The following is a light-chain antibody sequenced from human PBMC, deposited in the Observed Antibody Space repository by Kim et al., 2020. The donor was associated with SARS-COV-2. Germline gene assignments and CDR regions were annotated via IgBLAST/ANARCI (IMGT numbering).Light chain of an antibody. V-gene: IGLV3-21*03. CDR2: DDS. CDR3: QVWDSSSDHVV. CDR1: NIVSKS. J-gene: IGLJ2*01. Sequence: APGKKDRINCGGNNIVSKSVHWYHQKPGQAPVLVVYDDSDRPSGIPERFSGSNSGNTATLTISRVEGGDEADYYCQVWDSSSDHVVFGGGTQLTVL.